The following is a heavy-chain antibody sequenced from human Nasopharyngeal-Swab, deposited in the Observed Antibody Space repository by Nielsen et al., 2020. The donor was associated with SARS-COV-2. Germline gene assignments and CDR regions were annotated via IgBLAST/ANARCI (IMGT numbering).Heavy chain of an antibody. CDR3: ARAITYYYDGSGSPSYGLDV. J-gene: IGHJ6*02. V-gene: IGHV1-69*01. CDR2: LIPVFGTT. D-gene: IGHD3-22*01. Sequence: WVRQAPGQGLGWVGGLIPVFGTTHYSQKFQDRLRVTADASTDTAYMELSSLRSDDTAVYYCARAITYYYDGSGSPSYGLDVWGQGTTVTVSS.